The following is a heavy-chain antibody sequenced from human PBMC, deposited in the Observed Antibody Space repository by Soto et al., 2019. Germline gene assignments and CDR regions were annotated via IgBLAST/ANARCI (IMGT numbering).Heavy chain of an antibody. J-gene: IGHJ3*02. D-gene: IGHD1-26*01. CDR3: ARDHGGSYYSSGAFDI. V-gene: IGHV3-30-3*01. CDR1: GFTFSSYA. Sequence: GGSLRLSCAASGFTFSSYAMHWVRQAPGKGLEWVAVISYDGSNKYYADSVKGRFTISRDNSKNTLYLQMNSLRAEDTAVYYCARDHGGSYYSSGAFDIWGQGTMVTVSS. CDR2: ISYDGSNK.